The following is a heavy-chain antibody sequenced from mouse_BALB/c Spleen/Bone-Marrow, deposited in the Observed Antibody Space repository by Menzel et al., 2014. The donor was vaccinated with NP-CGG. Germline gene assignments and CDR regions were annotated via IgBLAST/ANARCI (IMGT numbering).Heavy chain of an antibody. CDR3: SRGRRDAWDY. CDR1: GYTFTSYY. V-gene: IGHV1S81*02. CDR2: INPSNGGT. J-gene: IGHJ4*01. Sequence: VQLQQSGAELVKPGASVKLSCTASGYTFTSYYMHWVKQRPGQGLARFGEINPSNGGTNFNEKLKNKATLTVDKSSSTAYMQLSSLTSEVSAVYCCSRGRRDAWDYWGQGTSVTVSS.